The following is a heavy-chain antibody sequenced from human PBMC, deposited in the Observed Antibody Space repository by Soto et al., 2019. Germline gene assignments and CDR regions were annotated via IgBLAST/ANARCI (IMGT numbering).Heavy chain of an antibody. CDR2: ISSSGSTM. Sequence: GGSLRLSCAASGFIFSDYSMSWIRQAPGKGLEWVSYISSSGSTMYYADSLKGRFTISRDNAKNSLYLQMNSLRAEDTAVYYCARRYCSGGSCYWAFDFWGQGTLVTVSS. V-gene: IGHV3-11*01. D-gene: IGHD2-15*01. CDR1: GFIFSDYS. J-gene: IGHJ4*02. CDR3: ARRYCSGGSCYWAFDF.